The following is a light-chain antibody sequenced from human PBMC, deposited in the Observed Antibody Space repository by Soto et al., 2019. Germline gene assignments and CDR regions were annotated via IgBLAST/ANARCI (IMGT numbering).Light chain of an antibody. CDR1: KLGDKY. CDR3: QAWDSGTAWV. Sequence: SYELTQPPSVSVSPGQTASITCSGDKLGDKYACWYQQKPGQSPVLVIYQDKKRPSGIPERFSGSNSGNTATLTISGTQAMDEADYYCQAWDSGTAWVFGTGTKLTV. V-gene: IGLV3-1*01. CDR2: QDK. J-gene: IGLJ1*01.